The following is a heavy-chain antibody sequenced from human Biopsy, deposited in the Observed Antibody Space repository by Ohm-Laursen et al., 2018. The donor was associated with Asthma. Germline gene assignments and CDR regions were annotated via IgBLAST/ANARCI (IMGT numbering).Heavy chain of an antibody. Sequence: TLSLTCLVSGGSIGRGGYYWSWIRQHPGKGLEWIGYIYYSGSTYYNPSLKSRVTISVDTSKNQFSLNLSSVTAADTAVYYCARWGSFGFDYWGQGTLVTVSS. V-gene: IGHV4-31*03. CDR1: GGSIGRGGYY. D-gene: IGHD7-27*01. J-gene: IGHJ4*02. CDR2: IYYSGST. CDR3: ARWGSFGFDY.